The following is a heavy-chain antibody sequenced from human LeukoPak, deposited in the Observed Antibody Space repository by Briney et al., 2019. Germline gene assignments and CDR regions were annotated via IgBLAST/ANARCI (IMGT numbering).Heavy chain of an antibody. D-gene: IGHD6-19*01. Sequence: PSETLSLTCTVSGGSISSGGYYWSWIRQRPGKGLEWIGYIYYSVSTYYNPSLKSRVTISVDTSKNQFSLKLSSVTAADTAVYYCARGREAGGCDYWGQGTLVTVSS. J-gene: IGHJ4*02. CDR3: ARGREAGGCDY. CDR1: GGSISSGGYY. V-gene: IGHV4-31*03. CDR2: IYYSVST.